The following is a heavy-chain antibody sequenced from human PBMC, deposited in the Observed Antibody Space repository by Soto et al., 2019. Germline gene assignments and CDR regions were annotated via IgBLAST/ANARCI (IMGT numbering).Heavy chain of an antibody. Sequence: SVKVSCKASGGTFSSYAISWVRQAPGQGLEWMGGIIPIFGTANYAQKFQGRVTITADESTSTAYMELSSLRSEDTAVYYCANSHARGVIWNVPNYYYYGMDVWGQGTTVTVSS. V-gene: IGHV1-69*13. CDR3: ANSHARGVIWNVPNYYYYGMDV. J-gene: IGHJ6*02. D-gene: IGHD3-10*02. CDR2: IIPIFGTA. CDR1: GGTFSSYA.